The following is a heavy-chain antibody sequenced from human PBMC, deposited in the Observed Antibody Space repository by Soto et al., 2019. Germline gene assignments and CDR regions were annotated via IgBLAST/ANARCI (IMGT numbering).Heavy chain of an antibody. CDR2: IYYSGST. CDR3: ARGGGYCSSTSCYPNWFDP. V-gene: IGHV4-31*03. D-gene: IGHD2-2*01. CDR1: GGSISSGGYY. J-gene: IGHJ5*02. Sequence: PSETLSLTCTVSGGSISSGGYYWSRIRQHPGKGLEWIGYIYYSGSTYYNPSLKSRVTISVDTSKNQFSLKLSSVTAADTAVYYCARGGGYCSSTSCYPNWFDPWGQGTLVTVSS.